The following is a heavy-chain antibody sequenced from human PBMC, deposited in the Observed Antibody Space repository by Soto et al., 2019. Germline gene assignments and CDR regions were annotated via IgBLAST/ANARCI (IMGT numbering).Heavy chain of an antibody. J-gene: IGHJ5*02. CDR1: GFSFTGYY. Sequence: ASVKVSCKASGFSFTGYYIHWLRQAPGQGLEWMGWINAHSGGTEYAHKFQGRVTLTRDTSIATAYLSLTSLPSDDTARYYFWKDLTRQLAYWLDPWGQGTQVTVSS. V-gene: IGHV1-2*07. CDR3: WKDLTRQLAYWLDP. D-gene: IGHD6-6*01. CDR2: INAHSGGT.